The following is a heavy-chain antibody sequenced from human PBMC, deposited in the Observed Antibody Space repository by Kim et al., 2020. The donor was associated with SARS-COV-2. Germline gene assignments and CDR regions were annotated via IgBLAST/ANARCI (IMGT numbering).Heavy chain of an antibody. Sequence: SETLSLTCAVYGGSFSGYYWSWIRQPPGKGLEWIGEINHSGSTNYNPSLKSRVTISVDTSKNQFSLKLSSVTAADTAVYYCARAGAAIGYYGMDVWGQGTTVTVSS. J-gene: IGHJ6*02. CDR2: INHSGST. V-gene: IGHV4-34*01. CDR3: ARAGAAIGYYGMDV. CDR1: GGSFSGYY. D-gene: IGHD2-2*02.